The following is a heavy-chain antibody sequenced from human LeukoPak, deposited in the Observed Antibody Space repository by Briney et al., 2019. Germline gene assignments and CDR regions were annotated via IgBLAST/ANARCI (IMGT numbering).Heavy chain of an antibody. CDR1: GYTFTSYG. V-gene: IGHV1-18*01. CDR3: ARDTRNWNRPTQNWFDP. CDR2: ISAYNGNT. D-gene: IGHD1-1*01. J-gene: IGHJ5*02. Sequence: GASVKVSCKASGYTFTSYGISWVRQAPGQGLEWMGWISAYNGNTNYAQKLQGRVTMTTDTSTSTAYMELRSLRSDDTAVYYCARDTRNWNRPTQNWFDPWGQGTLVTVSS.